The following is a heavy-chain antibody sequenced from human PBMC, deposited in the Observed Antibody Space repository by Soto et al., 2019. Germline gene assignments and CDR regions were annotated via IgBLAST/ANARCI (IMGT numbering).Heavy chain of an antibody. CDR1: GFTFSNYA. Sequence: EVQLLESGGGLVQPGGSLRLSCAASGFTFSNYAMSWVRQAPGKGLEWVSAISGGGGSTYYADSVKGRFTISRDNSNNTLCLQMNSLRAEDTAVYYCARTVFYFDYWGQGTLVTVSS. CDR3: ARTVFYFDY. V-gene: IGHV3-23*01. J-gene: IGHJ4*02. D-gene: IGHD4-17*01. CDR2: ISGGGGST.